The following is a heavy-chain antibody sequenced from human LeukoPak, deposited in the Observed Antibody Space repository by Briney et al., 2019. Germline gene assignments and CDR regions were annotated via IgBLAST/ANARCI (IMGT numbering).Heavy chain of an antibody. CDR3: ARGPLLGYDTNDSGFDI. J-gene: IGHJ3*02. V-gene: IGHV1-46*04. Sequence: ASVKVSCKASGYSFTSYYVHCVRQAPGQGLEWVGVINPSDGGTISAQKLQDRVALTRDTSTGTVYMEMSSLKSDDTAVYYCARGPLLGYDTNDSGFDIWGQGTLVTVSP. D-gene: IGHD3-22*01. CDR2: INPSDGGT. CDR1: GYSFTSYY.